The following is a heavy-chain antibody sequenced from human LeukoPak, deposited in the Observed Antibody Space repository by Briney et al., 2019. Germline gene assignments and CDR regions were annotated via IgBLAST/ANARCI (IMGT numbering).Heavy chain of an antibody. CDR3: ARGFGDSSGYYDY. CDR2: IYSDNT. V-gene: IGHV3-53*01. J-gene: IGHJ4*02. CDR1: GFTVSSNS. Sequence: GGSLRLSCTVSGFTVSSNSMSWVRQAPGKGLEWVSFIYSDNTHYSDSVKGRFTISRDNSKNTLYLQMNSLRAEDTAVYYCARGFGDSSGYYDYWGQGTLVTVSS. D-gene: IGHD3-22*01.